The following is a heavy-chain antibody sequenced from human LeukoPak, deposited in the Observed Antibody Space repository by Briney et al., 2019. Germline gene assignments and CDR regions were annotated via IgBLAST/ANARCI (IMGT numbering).Heavy chain of an antibody. V-gene: IGHV3-11*04. CDR3: ASRLSEARY. CDR2: ISSSGTTI. Sequence: PGGSLRLSCAASGFTFSDYYMSWVRQAPGKGLEWISYISSSGTTIYYADSVRGRFTISRDNTKSSLYLQMNSLTAEDTAVYYCASRLSEARYWGQGTLVTVSS. D-gene: IGHD6-6*01. J-gene: IGHJ4*02. CDR1: GFTFSDYY.